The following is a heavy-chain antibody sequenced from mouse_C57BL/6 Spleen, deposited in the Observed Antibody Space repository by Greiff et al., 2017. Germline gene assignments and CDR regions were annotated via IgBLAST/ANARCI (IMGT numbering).Heavy chain of an antibody. V-gene: IGHV1-50*01. CDR2: IDPSDSYT. CDR3: ARDDGD. Sequence: QVQLQQPGAELVKPGASVKLSCKASGYTFTSYWMQWVKQRPGQGLAWIGEIDPSDSYTNYNQKFKGKATLTVDTSSSTAYMQLSSLTSEDSAVYYCARDDGDWGQGTTRTVSS. CDR1: GYTFTSYW. D-gene: IGHD2-3*01. J-gene: IGHJ2*01.